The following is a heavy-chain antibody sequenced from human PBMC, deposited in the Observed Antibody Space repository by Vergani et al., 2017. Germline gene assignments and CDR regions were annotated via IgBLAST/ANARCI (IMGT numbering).Heavy chain of an antibody. D-gene: IGHD6-6*01. CDR3: ASSSSIAARPYAFDI. CDR1: GYTFISYA. Sequence: QVQLVQSGAEVKKPGASVKVSCKASGYTFISYAMHWVRQAPGQRLEWMGWINAGNGNTKYSQKFQGRVTITRDTSASTAYMELSSLRSEDTAVYYCASSSSIAARPYAFDIWGQGTMVTVSS. CDR2: INAGNGNT. V-gene: IGHV1-3*01. J-gene: IGHJ3*02.